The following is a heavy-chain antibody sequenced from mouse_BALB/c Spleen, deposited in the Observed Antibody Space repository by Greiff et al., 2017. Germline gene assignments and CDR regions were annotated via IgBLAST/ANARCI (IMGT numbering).Heavy chain of an antibody. Sequence: QVQLKESGPGLVAPSQSLSITCTVSGFSLTSYGVHWVRQPPGKGLEWLGVIWAGGSTNYNSALMSRLSISKDNSKSQVFLKMNSLQTDDTAMYYCARDGLITTVDYWGQGTTLTVSS. CDR2: IWAGGST. V-gene: IGHV2-9*02. CDR3: ARDGLITTVDY. D-gene: IGHD1-1*01. J-gene: IGHJ2*01. CDR1: GFSLTSYG.